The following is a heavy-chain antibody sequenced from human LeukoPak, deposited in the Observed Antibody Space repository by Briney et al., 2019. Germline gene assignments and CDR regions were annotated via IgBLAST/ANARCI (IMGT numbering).Heavy chain of an antibody. CDR3: AQGKIWSGSPFDY. J-gene: IGHJ4*02. D-gene: IGHD3-3*01. CDR2: ISYDGSNK. V-gene: IGHV3-30*03. Sequence: GRSLRLSCAASGFTFSSYGMHWVRQAPGKGLEWVAVISYDGSNKYYADSVKGRFTISRDNSKNTLYLQMNSLRAEDTAVYYCAQGKIWSGSPFDYWGQGTLVTVSS. CDR1: GFTFSSYG.